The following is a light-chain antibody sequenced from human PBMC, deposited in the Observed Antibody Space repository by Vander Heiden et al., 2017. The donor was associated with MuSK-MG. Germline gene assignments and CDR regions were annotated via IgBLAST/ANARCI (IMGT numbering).Light chain of an antibody. Sequence: DLQITQSPSTLSASIGDRVIITCRASQSIRSWLAWYQQKPGKAPKLLIYQATSLQTGVPSRFSGSGTGTEFTLTISSLQPDDFATDFCQQYSTYSWTFGQGTKVEIK. CDR1: QSIRSW. CDR2: QAT. J-gene: IGKJ1*01. V-gene: IGKV1-5*03. CDR3: QQYSTYSWT.